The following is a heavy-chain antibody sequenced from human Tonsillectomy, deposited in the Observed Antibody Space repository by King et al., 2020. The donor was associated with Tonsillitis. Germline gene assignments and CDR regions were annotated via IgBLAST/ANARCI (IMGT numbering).Heavy chain of an antibody. CDR3: ARNSTYCTNGVCSSYFDY. CDR1: GFTFDDYG. V-gene: IGHV3-20*04. Sequence: VQLVESGGGVVRPGGSLRLSCAASGFTFDDYGMNWVRQAPGKGLEWVSGIIWNGGSTGYADSLKGRFTISRDNAKNSLYLQMNSLRAEDTALYYCARNSTYCTNGVCSSYFDYWGQGTLVTVSS. D-gene: IGHD2-8*01. CDR2: IIWNGGST. J-gene: IGHJ4*02.